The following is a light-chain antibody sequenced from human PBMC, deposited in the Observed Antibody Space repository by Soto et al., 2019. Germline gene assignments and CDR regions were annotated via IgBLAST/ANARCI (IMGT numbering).Light chain of an antibody. V-gene: IGKV3-15*01. CDR3: QQYDNWPSVT. CDR2: GTS. J-gene: IGKJ4*01. Sequence: EIVMTQSPATLSVSPGERATLSCRASQSVGRSLAWYQQKPGQAPRLLIYGTSARATGIPATFSGSGSGTEFTLTISSLQSEDFAIYHCQQYDNWPSVTFGGGTKVDIK. CDR1: QSVGRS.